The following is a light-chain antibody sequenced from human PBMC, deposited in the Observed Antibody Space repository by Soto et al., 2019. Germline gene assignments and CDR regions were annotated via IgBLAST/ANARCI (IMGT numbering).Light chain of an antibody. CDR3: QSYDSSLSGYV. CDR1: SSNIGAGYG. V-gene: IGLV1-40*01. CDR2: GNS. Sequence: QSVLTQPPSVSGAPGQRVTISCTGSSSNIGAGYGVHWYQQLPGTAPKLLIYGNSNRPSGVPDRFSGSKSGTSVSLAITGLQAEDEADYYCQSYDSSLSGYVFGTGTKVTVL. J-gene: IGLJ1*01.